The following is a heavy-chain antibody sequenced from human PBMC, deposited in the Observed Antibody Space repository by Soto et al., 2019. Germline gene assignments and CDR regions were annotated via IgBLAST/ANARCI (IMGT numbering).Heavy chain of an antibody. CDR2: INTNGGST. CDR1: GFTLSIYA. CDR3: AKDPRVGASAAEYFQH. J-gene: IGHJ1*01. Sequence: EVQLLESGGGLVQPGGSLRLSCAASGFTLSIYAMTWVRQAPGKGLEWVSSINTNGGSTFYADPVKGRFTISRDHSENTVYLQMNSLRVEDTAIYYCAKDPRVGASAAEYFQHWGQGTLVSVSS. V-gene: IGHV3-23*01. D-gene: IGHD1-26*01.